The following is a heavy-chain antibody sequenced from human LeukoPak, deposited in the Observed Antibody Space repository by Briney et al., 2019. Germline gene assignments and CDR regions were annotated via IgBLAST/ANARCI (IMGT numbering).Heavy chain of an antibody. CDR3: AKAVSAVGYYYMDV. Sequence: PGGSLRLSCAASGFTFSSYAMSWVRQAPGKGLEWVSAISGSGGSTYYADSVKGRFTISRDNSKNTLYLQMNSLRAEDTAVYYCAKAVSAVGYYYMDVWGKGTTVTVSS. V-gene: IGHV3-23*01. D-gene: IGHD6-13*01. CDR2: ISGSGGST. J-gene: IGHJ6*03. CDR1: GFTFSSYA.